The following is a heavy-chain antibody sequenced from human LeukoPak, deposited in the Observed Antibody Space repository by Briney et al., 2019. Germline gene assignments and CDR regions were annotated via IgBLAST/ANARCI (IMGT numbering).Heavy chain of an antibody. J-gene: IGHJ4*02. CDR3: TTGRDRGRSGFDY. CDR2: FKGKIDGGTT. Sequence: GGSLRLSCAASGFTFRNAWMSWVRQAPGKGLEWVGRFKGKIDGGTTDYAAPVKGRFTFSRDDSKNTLYLQMNSLNTDDTGVYYCTTGRDRGRSGFDYWGQGTLVTVSS. CDR1: GFTFRNAW. V-gene: IGHV3-15*01. D-gene: IGHD3-3*01.